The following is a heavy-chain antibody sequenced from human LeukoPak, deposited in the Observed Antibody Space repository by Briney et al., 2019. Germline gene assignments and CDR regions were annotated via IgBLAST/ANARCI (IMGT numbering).Heavy chain of an antibody. J-gene: IGHJ4*02. V-gene: IGHV4-61*02. D-gene: IGHD2-2*01. CDR1: GGSLRSGSYY. CDR2: IYNRGST. CDR3: AREVVPAAFDY. Sequence: SETLSLTCTVSGGSLRSGSYYWSWIRQPAGKGLEWIGRIYNRGSTNYNPSLKSRVTMSEDTSKNQFSLKLTSVTAADTAVYYCAREVVPAAFDYWGQGTLVTVSS.